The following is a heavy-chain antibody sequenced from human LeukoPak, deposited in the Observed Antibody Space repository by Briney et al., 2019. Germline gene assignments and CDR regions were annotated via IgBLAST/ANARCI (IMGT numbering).Heavy chain of an antibody. J-gene: IGHJ4*02. Sequence: SETLSLTCTVSGGSISSYYWSWTRQPPGKGLAWIGYIYYSGSTNYNPSLKSRVTISVDTSKNQFSLKLSSVTAADTAVYYCARDTEVAWYYFDYWGQGTLVTVSS. D-gene: IGHD4-23*01. CDR2: IYYSGST. CDR3: ARDTEVAWYYFDY. CDR1: GGSISSYY. V-gene: IGHV4-59*01.